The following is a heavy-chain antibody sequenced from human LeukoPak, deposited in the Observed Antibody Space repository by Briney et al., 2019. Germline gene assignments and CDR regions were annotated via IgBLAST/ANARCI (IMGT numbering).Heavy chain of an antibody. CDR1: VGSFSGYY. D-gene: IGHD5-18*01. J-gene: IGHJ4*02. CDR2: IYYSGST. V-gene: IGHV4-59*08. Sequence: PSETLSFTCTVSVGSFSGYYWSWIRHPPGKGLNWIGNIYYSGSTKYNPSLRSRVTISADTSKNQFSLKLSSVTAADTAVYYCARHLRGEQQLSGFDYWGQGTPVTVSS. CDR3: ARHLRGEQQLSGFDY.